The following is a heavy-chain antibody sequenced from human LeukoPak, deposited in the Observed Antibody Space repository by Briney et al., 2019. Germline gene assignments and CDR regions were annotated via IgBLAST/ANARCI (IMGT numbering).Heavy chain of an antibody. V-gene: IGHV3-21*01. Sequence: PGGSLRLSCAASGFTFSSYSMNWVRQAPGKGLEWVSSISSSSYIYYADSVKGRFTISRDNAKNSLYLQMNSLRAEDTAVYYCARDRGYGSGSYWWGQGTLVTVSS. CDR3: ARDRGYGSGSYW. D-gene: IGHD3-10*01. J-gene: IGHJ4*02. CDR1: GFTFSSYS. CDR2: ISSSSYI.